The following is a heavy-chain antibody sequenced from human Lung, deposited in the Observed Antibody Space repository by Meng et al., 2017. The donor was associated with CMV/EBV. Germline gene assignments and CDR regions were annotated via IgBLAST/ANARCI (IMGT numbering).Heavy chain of an antibody. CDR2: IYINGDT. V-gene: IGHV4-4*07. Sequence: QVHLQESGPGLVNPSETLSLTCSVSGVSISGFYWSWIRQPAGKGLEWIGRIYINGDTNYNPSLKSRVTISKDTSKNQISLRLTSVTAADTAIYYCATGSGDFDHWGRGTLVTVSS. J-gene: IGHJ4*02. CDR3: ATGSGDFDH. CDR1: GVSISGFY. D-gene: IGHD1-26*01.